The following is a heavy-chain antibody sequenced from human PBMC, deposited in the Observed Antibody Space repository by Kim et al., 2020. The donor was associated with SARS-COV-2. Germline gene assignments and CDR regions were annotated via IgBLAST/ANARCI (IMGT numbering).Heavy chain of an antibody. Sequence: AQKVQGRVTLTRDTSISTAYMGLSRLRSDDTAVYYCARVGVRSSANFDYWGQGTLVTVSS. J-gene: IGHJ4*02. D-gene: IGHD6-6*01. CDR3: ARVGVRSSANFDY. V-gene: IGHV1-2*02.